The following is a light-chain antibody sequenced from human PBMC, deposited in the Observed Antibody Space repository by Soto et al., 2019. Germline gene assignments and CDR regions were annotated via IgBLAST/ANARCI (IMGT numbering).Light chain of an antibody. V-gene: IGKV1-39*01. CDR1: QSISSY. CDR3: QQSYSTPSGLT. CDR2: APS. Sequence: DIQMTQSPSSLSASVGDRVTITCRASQSISSYLNWYQQKPGKAPKLLIYAPSSLQSGVPSRFSGSGSGTDFTLTISSLQPEDFATYYCQQSYSTPSGLTFGGGTKVEIK. J-gene: IGKJ4*01.